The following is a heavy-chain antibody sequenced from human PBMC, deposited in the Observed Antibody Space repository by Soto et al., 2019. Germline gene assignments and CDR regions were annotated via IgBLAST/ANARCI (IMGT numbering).Heavy chain of an antibody. CDR3: ARSGYDILTGYYKDS. CDR1: GYSFTSYW. CDR2: IYPGDSDT. J-gene: IGHJ4*02. Sequence: PGESLKISCKGSGYSFTSYWIGWVRQMPGKGLEWMGIIYPGDSDTRYSPSFQGQVTISADKSISTAYLQWSSLKASDTAMYYCARSGYDILTGYYKDSWGQGTLVTVSS. V-gene: IGHV5-51*01. D-gene: IGHD3-9*01.